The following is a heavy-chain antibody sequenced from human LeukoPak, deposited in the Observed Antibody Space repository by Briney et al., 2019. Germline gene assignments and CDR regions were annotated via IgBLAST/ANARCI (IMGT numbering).Heavy chain of an antibody. CDR1: GFTFSSYW. J-gene: IGHJ4*02. CDR2: INSDGSST. V-gene: IGHV3-74*01. Sequence: GGSLRLSCAASGFTFSSYWMHWVRQAPGKGLVWVSRINSDGSSTSCADSVKGRFTISRDNAKNTLYLHMNSLRAAATAVYYCASEGTEWLAPIDYWGQGTLVTVSS. CDR3: ASEGTEWLAPIDY. D-gene: IGHD6-19*01.